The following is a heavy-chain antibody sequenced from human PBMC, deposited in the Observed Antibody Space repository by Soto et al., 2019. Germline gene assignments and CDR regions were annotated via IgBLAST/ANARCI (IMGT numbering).Heavy chain of an antibody. CDR3: AREGGGRNDAFDI. CDR1: GGSISSGGYY. CDR2: IYYSGGT. Sequence: SETLSLTCTVSGGSISSGGYYWSWIRQHPGKGLEWIGYIYYSGGTYYNPSLKSRVTISVDTSKNQFSLKLSSVTTADTAVYYCAREGGGRNDAFDIWGQGTMVTVSS. D-gene: IGHD2-15*01. J-gene: IGHJ3*02. V-gene: IGHV4-31*03.